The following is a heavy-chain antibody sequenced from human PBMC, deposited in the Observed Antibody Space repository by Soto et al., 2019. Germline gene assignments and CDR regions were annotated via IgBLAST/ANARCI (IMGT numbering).Heavy chain of an antibody. CDR1: GYTFTSYA. CDR3: ARERYYDILTGSPDG. Sequence: GASVKVSCEASGYTFTSYAMHWVRQAPGQRLEWMGWINAGNGNTKYSQKFQGRVTITRDTSASTAYMELSSLRSEDTAVYYCARERYYDILTGSPDGWGQGTMVTVSS. CDR2: INAGNGNT. V-gene: IGHV1-3*01. J-gene: IGHJ3*01. D-gene: IGHD3-9*01.